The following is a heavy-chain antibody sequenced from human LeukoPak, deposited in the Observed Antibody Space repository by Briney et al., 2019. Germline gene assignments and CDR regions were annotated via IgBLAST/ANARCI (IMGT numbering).Heavy chain of an antibody. CDR2: IKGMTDGGTT. CDR1: GFTFSKAW. J-gene: IGHJ4*02. V-gene: IGHV3-15*01. D-gene: IGHD6-19*01. Sequence: GGSLRLSCAASGFTFSKAWMSWVRQAPGKGLEWVGRIKGMTDGGTTDYAAPVKGTFIISRDDSKNMLYLQMNSLKTEDTAVNYCTTGWLFIDYGGQQTLLTLPS. CDR3: TTGWLFIDY.